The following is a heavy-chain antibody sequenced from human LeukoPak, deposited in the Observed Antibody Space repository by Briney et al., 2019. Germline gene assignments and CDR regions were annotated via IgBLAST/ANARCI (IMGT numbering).Heavy chain of an antibody. Sequence: GGSLRLSCAASGFTFSTFWMSWVRQAPGKGLEWVANIKEDGSEKYYVDSMEGRFTVSRDNAKNSLYLQMDNLRAEDTAVYYCARGGTFVSDYWGQGTLVTVSS. CDR1: GFTFSTFW. CDR3: ARGGTFVSDY. V-gene: IGHV3-7*01. D-gene: IGHD1-1*01. CDR2: IKEDGSEK. J-gene: IGHJ4*02.